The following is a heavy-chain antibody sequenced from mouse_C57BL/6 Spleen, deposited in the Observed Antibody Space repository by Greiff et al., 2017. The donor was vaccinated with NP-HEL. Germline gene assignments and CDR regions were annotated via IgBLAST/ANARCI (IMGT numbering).Heavy chain of an antibody. CDR2: IDPSDSYT. CDR3: ARSGLLFYAMDY. Sequence: VQLQQPGAELVMPGASVKLSCKASGYTFTSYWMHWVKQRPGQGLEWIGEIDPSDSYTNYNQKFKGKSTLTVDKSSSTAYMQLSSLTSEDSAVYYCARSGLLFYAMDYWGQGTSVTVSS. D-gene: IGHD2-10*01. CDR1: GYTFTSYW. V-gene: IGHV1-69*01. J-gene: IGHJ4*01.